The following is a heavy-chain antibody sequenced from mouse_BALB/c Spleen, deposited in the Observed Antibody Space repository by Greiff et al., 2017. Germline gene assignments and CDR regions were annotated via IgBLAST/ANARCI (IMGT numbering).Heavy chain of an antibody. CDR2: IWGDGST. Sequence: VQLQESGPGLVAPSQSLSITCTVSGFSLTGYGVNWVRQPPGKGLEWLGMIWGDGSTDYNSALKSRLSISKDNSKSQVFLKMNSLQTDDTARYYCARENYYDSHRGYFDVWGAGTTVTVSS. CDR3: ARENYYDSHRGYFDV. D-gene: IGHD1-1*01. CDR1: GFSLTGYG. J-gene: IGHJ1*01. V-gene: IGHV2-6-7*02.